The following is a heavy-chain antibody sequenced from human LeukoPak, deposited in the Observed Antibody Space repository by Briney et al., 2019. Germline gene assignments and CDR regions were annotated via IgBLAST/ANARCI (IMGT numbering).Heavy chain of an antibody. D-gene: IGHD4-11*01. CDR3: ARYRGKTTVSSLDWFDP. V-gene: IGHV4-59*01. Sequence: TSETLSLTCTVSGGSISSYYWSWIRQPPGKGLEWIGYIYYSGSTKYNPSLKSRVTISVDTSKNQFSLKLSSVTAADTAAYYCARYRGKTTVSSLDWFDPWGQGTLVTVSS. CDR1: GGSISSYY. J-gene: IGHJ5*02. CDR2: IYYSGST.